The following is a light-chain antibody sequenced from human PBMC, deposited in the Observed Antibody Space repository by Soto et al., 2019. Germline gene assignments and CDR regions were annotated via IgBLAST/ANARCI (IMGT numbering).Light chain of an antibody. V-gene: IGLV2-8*01. CDR1: SSDVGGYNF. Sequence: QPVLTQPPSASGSPGQSVTISCTGTSSDVGGYNFVSWYQQHPGKAPKLMSYDVTERPSGVPDRFSGSKSGNTASLTVSGLQGEDEADYYCTSYAGSHIPVLFGGGTKLTVL. CDR2: DVT. CDR3: TSYAGSHIPVL. J-gene: IGLJ2*01.